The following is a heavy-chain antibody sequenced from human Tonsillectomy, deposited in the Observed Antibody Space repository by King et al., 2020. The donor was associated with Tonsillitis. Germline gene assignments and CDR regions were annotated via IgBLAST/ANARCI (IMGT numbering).Heavy chain of an antibody. D-gene: IGHD4-17*01. Sequence: VQLQQSGPGLVKPSQTLSVTCAISGDSVSSNSAAWNWIRQSPSRGLEWLGRIYHSSKWYSDYAVSVKSRISIESDTSKNQFSLTLTSVTAADTAVYYCASPLLLHDRGDYYFESWGRGTLVTVSS. CDR2: IYHSSKWYS. V-gene: IGHV6-1*01. CDR1: GDSVSSNSAA. J-gene: IGHJ4*02. CDR3: ASPLLLHDRGDYYFES.